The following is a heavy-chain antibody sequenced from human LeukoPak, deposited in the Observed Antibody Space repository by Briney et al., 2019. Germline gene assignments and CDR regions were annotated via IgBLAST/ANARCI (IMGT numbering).Heavy chain of an antibody. Sequence: GASVKVSCKASGGTFSSYAISWVRQAPGQGLEWMGGIIPIFGTANYAQKFQGRVTITADESTSTAYMELSSLGSEDTAVYYCARAPHDYGDYPGAFDIWGQGTMVTVSS. CDR2: IIPIFGTA. D-gene: IGHD4-17*01. CDR3: ARAPHDYGDYPGAFDI. J-gene: IGHJ3*02. CDR1: GGTFSSYA. V-gene: IGHV1-69*13.